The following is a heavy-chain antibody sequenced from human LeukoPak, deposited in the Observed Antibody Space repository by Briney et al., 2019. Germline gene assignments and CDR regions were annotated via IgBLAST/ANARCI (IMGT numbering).Heavy chain of an antibody. Sequence: ASVKVSCKASGYTFTSYYMHWVRQAPGQGLEWMGIINPSGDSTSYAQKFQGRVTMTRDTSTSTVYMELSSLRSEDTAVYYCARVGELAAEKSYYFDYWGQGTLVTVSS. V-gene: IGHV1-46*01. CDR3: ARVGELAAEKSYYFDY. CDR1: GYTFTSYY. D-gene: IGHD6-25*01. J-gene: IGHJ4*02. CDR2: INPSGDST.